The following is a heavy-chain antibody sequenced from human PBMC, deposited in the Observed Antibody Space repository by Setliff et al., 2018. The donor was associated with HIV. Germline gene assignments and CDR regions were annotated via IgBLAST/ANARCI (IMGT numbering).Heavy chain of an antibody. D-gene: IGHD6-13*01. V-gene: IGHV3-23*01. CDR2: ISASGGST. J-gene: IGHJ4*02. CDR3: ATPRGLYRSSG. Sequence: GGSLRLSCVASGFTFSSYAMTWVRQAPGKGLEWVSAISASGGSTYYADSVKGRFTISRDNSKNTLYLQMNSLRVEDTAVYYCATPRGLYRSSGWGQGTLVTVSS. CDR1: GFTFSSYA.